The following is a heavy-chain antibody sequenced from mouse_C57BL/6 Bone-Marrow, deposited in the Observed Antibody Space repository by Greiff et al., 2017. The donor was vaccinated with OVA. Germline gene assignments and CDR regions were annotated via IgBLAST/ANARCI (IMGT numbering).Heavy chain of an antibody. Sequence: VQLKESVAELVRPGASVKLSCTASGFNIKNTYMHWVKQRPEQGLEWIGRIDPANGNTKYAPKFQGKATITADTSSNTAYLQLSSLTSEDTAIYYCARGADYYGSSWYFDVWGTGTTVTVSS. CDR2: IDPANGNT. CDR3: ARGADYYGSSWYFDV. V-gene: IGHV14-3*01. J-gene: IGHJ1*03. CDR1: GFNIKNTY. D-gene: IGHD1-1*01.